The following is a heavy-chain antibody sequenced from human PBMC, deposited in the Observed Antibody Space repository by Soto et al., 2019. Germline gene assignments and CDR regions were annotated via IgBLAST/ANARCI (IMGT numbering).Heavy chain of an antibody. V-gene: IGHV3-7*05. D-gene: IGHD7-27*01. CDR1: GFTFSSYW. J-gene: IGHJ2*01. Sequence: EVQLVESGGGLVQPGGSLRLSCAASGFTFSSYWMSWVRQAPGKGLEWVANIKQDGSEKYYVDSVKGRFTISRDNAKNSLYLQMNSLRAEDTAVYYCAREGTGDGIWYFDLWGRGTLVTVSS. CDR2: IKQDGSEK. CDR3: AREGTGDGIWYFDL.